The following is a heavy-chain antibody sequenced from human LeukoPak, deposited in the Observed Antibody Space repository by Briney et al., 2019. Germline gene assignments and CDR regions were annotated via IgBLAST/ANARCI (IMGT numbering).Heavy chain of an antibody. J-gene: IGHJ4*02. V-gene: IGHV5-51*01. Sequence: GESLQISFKGSGYSFTSYWIGWVRPMPGKGLAWMGIIYPGDSDTRYSPSFQGQVTISADKSISIAYLQWSSLKASDTAMYYCARLVGWSYHFDYWGQGTLVTVSS. D-gene: IGHD3-16*01. CDR1: GYSFTSYW. CDR2: IYPGDSDT. CDR3: ARLVGWSYHFDY.